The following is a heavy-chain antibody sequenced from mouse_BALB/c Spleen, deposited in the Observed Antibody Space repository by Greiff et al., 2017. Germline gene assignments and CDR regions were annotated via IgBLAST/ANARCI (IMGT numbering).Heavy chain of an antibody. CDR3: ARSHYRYGYCDY. Sequence: EVQLVESGGGLVQPGGSRKLSCAASGFTFSSFGMHWVRQAPEKGLEWVAYISSGSSTIYYADTVKGRFTISRDNPKNTLFLQMTSLRSEDTAMYYCARSHYRYGYCDYWGQGTTLTVSS. CDR2: ISSGSSTI. J-gene: IGHJ2*01. V-gene: IGHV5-17*02. D-gene: IGHD2-14*01. CDR1: GFTFSSFG.